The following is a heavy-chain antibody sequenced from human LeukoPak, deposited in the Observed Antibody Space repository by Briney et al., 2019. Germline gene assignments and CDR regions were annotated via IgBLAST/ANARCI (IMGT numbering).Heavy chain of an antibody. V-gene: IGHV3-13*05. J-gene: IGHJ6*04. CDR3: ARGGRSNYYYYGMDV. Sequence: GGSLRLSCAASGFTFSSYDMHWVRQATGKGLEWVSAIGTAGDPYYPGSVKGRFTISRENAKSSLYLQMNSLRAGDTAVYYCARGGRSNYYYYGMDVRGKGTTVTVSS. D-gene: IGHD2-2*01. CDR2: IGTAGDP. CDR1: GFTFSSYD.